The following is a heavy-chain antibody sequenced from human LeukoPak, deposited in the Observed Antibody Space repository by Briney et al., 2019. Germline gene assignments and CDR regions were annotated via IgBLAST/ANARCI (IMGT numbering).Heavy chain of an antibody. CDR2: ISPSSGGT. V-gene: IGHV1-2*02. Sequence: ASVKVSCKASGYTLTDYYVHWMRQAPGQGLEWMGWISPSSGGTNYAQKFQGRVTMTRDTSISTAYMELSSLRSDDTAVYYCARGWGFGSIDYWGQGTLVTVSS. J-gene: IGHJ4*02. CDR3: ARGWGFGSIDY. D-gene: IGHD7-27*01. CDR1: GYTLTDYY.